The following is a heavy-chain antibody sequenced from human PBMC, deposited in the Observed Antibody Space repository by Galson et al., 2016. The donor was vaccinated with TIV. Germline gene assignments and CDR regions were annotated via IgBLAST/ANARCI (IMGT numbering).Heavy chain of an antibody. Sequence: QSGAEVKEPGASVTVSCKASGYTFTGYYMHWVRQAPGQGLEWMGWINPNSGGTNSAQKFQGWVTMTRDTSTSTAYMDLSRLRSDDTAVYYWARAQVTAARGWYYYYGMDVWGQGTTVTVSS. CDR1: GYTFTGYY. V-gene: IGHV1-2*04. D-gene: IGHD6-6*01. CDR3: ARAQVTAARGWYYYYGMDV. J-gene: IGHJ6*02. CDR2: INPNSGGT.